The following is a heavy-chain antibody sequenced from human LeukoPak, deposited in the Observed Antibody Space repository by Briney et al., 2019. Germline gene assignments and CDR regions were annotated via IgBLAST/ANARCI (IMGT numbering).Heavy chain of an antibody. J-gene: IGHJ4*02. Sequence: PGGSLRLACVASGLNFDDSAMHGARGATGKGLEWVSLISADGGSTFSADSVKGRFSISRDNSKNSLYLQMNSLRSEDTAMYYCAKESGKFDYWGQGTLVAVSS. CDR2: ISADGGST. CDR1: GLNFDDSA. CDR3: AKESGKFDY. V-gene: IGHV3-43*02.